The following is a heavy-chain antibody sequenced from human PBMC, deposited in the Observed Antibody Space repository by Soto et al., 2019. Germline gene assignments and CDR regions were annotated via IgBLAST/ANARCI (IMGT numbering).Heavy chain of an antibody. V-gene: IGHV4-59*08. CDR2: IDHIGST. D-gene: IGHD3-9*01. CDR1: GDSISSYY. J-gene: IGHJ4*02. CDR3: APGSDWPHIPFDD. Sequence: PSETLSLTCTVSGDSISSYYWNWIRQSPGKGLEWIGYIDHIGSTRYNPSLKSRVTISVDTSKSQFSLKVSSLTAADTAVYYCAPGSDWPHIPFDDWGQGTLVTVSS.